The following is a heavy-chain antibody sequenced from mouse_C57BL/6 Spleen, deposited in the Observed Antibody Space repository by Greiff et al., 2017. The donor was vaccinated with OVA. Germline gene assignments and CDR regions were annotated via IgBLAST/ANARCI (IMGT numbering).Heavy chain of an antibody. D-gene: IGHD1-1*01. V-gene: IGHV1-62-2*01. J-gene: IGHJ4*01. CDR2: FYPGSGSI. CDR3: AGHEEGYYYGSRSYAMDY. CDR1: GYTFTEYT. Sequence: QVQLQQSGAELVKPGASVKLSCKASGYTFTEYTIHWVKQRSGQGLEWIGWFYPGSGSIKYNEKFKDKATLTADKSSSTVYMELSRLTSEDSAVYFCAGHEEGYYYGSRSYAMDYWGQGTSVTVSS.